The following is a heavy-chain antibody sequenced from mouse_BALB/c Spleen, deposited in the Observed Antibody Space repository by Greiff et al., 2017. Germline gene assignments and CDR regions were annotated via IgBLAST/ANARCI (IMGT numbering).Heavy chain of an antibody. CDR3: ARGSNYNYAMDY. CDR2: IYPYNGGT. V-gene: IGHV1S29*02. J-gene: IGHJ4*01. Sequence: EVKLQESGAELVKPGASVKISCKASGYTFTDYNMHWVKQSPGKSLEWIGYIYPYNGGTGYNQKFKSKATLTVDNPSSTAYMDLRSQTSEDSAVYYCARGSNYNYAMDYWGQGTSVTVSS. CDR1: GYTFTDYN. D-gene: IGHD2-5*01.